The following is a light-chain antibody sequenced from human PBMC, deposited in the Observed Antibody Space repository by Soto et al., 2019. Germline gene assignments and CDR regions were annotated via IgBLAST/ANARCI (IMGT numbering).Light chain of an antibody. CDR1: QSVTSNY. CDR2: GTS. CDR3: QQYASSRT. V-gene: IGKV3-20*01. J-gene: IGKJ1*01. Sequence: IVLTQSPGNLSLSPGERATLSCRASQSVTSNYLAWYQQKPGQPPRLLIYGTSTRATGIPDRFSGSGSGTDFTLTISRLEPEDVAVYYCQQYASSRTFGQGTSVEIK.